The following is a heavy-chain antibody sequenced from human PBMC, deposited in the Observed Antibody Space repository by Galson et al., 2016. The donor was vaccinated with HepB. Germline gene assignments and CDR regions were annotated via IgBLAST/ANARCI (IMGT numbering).Heavy chain of an antibody. D-gene: IGHD3-16*01. CDR1: GGSFSSFP. Sequence: SVKVSCKASGGSFSSFPIHWVRQAPGQGLEWMGGIVPIFSTANSAQKFQGRITITADGSTSTIFLELISLRSEDTAIYYCARRLTHDSKIWDIDYWGQGTLVTVSS. CDR3: ARRLTHDSKIWDIDY. CDR2: IVPIFSTA. V-gene: IGHV1-69*13. J-gene: IGHJ4*02.